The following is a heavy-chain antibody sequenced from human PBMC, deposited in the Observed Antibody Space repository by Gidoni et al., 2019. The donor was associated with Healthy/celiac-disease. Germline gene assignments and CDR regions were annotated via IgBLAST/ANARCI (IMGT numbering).Heavy chain of an antibody. J-gene: IGHJ6*02. CDR1: GGSISSSSYY. D-gene: IGHD3-10*01. Sequence: QLQLQESGPGLVKPSETLSLTCTVSGGSISSSSYYWGWIRQPPGKGLEWIGSIYYSGSTYYNPSLKSRVTISVDTSKNQFSLKLSSVTAADTAVYYCARHGLNYYGSGSSGYYGMDVWGQGTTVTVSS. CDR2: IYYSGST. V-gene: IGHV4-39*01. CDR3: ARHGLNYYGSGSSGYYGMDV.